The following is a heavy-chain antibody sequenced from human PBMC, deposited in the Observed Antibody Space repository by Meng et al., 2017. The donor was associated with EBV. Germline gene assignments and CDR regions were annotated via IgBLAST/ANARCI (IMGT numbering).Heavy chain of an antibody. CDR1: EISLTPSGVG. CDR2: IYWDDAK. J-gene: IGHJ4*02. CDR3: AHSKYYSDSGGYWDYFDD. V-gene: IGHV2-5*02. Sequence: QSSCEESVPTPVKPPHTLLLTSTFSEISLTPSGVGVGWIRQPPGKALEWLAVIYWDDAKRYSPSLKNRLTITKDTSKNQVVLTMTNMDPVDTATYFCAHSKYYSDSGGYWDYFDDWGQGTLVTVSS. D-gene: IGHD3-10*01.